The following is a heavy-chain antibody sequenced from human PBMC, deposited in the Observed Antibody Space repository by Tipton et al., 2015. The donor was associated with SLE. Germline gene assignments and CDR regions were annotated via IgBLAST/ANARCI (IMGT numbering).Heavy chain of an antibody. CDR2: IYTSGST. V-gene: IGHV4-4*08. D-gene: IGHD6-13*01. Sequence: GLVKPSETLSLTCTVSGGSISSYYWSWIRQPPGKGLEWIGYIYTSGSTNYNPSLKSRVTISVDTSKNQFSLKLTSVTAADTAVHYCARLTTGSTWAFDYWGQGALVTVSS. J-gene: IGHJ4*02. CDR3: ARLTTGSTWAFDY. CDR1: GGSISSYY.